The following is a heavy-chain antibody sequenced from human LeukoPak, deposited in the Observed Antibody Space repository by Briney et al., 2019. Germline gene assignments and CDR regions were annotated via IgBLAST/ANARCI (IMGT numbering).Heavy chain of an antibody. CDR1: RFTVSSNY. Sequence: PGGSLRLSSAVSRFTVSSNYMSWVRSAPGKGLDWISVIYSGGSTYYADSVKGRFTISRENSKNTLYLQMNSLRAEDTAVYYCARELGYCSGASCYFKYYGMDVWGQGTTVTVFS. J-gene: IGHJ6*02. CDR3: ARELGYCSGASCYFKYYGMDV. V-gene: IGHV3-53*01. D-gene: IGHD2-15*01. CDR2: IYSGGST.